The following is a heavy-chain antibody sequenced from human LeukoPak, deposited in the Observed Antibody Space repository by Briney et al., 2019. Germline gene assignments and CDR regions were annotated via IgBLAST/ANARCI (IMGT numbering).Heavy chain of an antibody. CDR3: ARGIGDRIRRRFDP. D-gene: IGHD3-10*01. CDR2: INAGNGNT. CDR1: GYTFTSYA. V-gene: IGHV1-3*01. Sequence: VASVKVSCKASGYTFTSYAMHWVRQAPGQRLEWMGWINAGNGNTKYSQKFQGRVTITRDTSASTAYMELSSLRSEDTAVYYCARGIGDRIRRRFDPWGQGTLVTVSS. J-gene: IGHJ5*02.